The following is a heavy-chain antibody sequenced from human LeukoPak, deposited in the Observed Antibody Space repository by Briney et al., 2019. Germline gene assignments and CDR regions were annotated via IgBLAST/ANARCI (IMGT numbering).Heavy chain of an antibody. V-gene: IGHV1-69*01. J-gene: IGHJ3*02. D-gene: IGHD2-2*01. CDR2: IIPIFGTA. Sequence: SVKVSCKASGGTFSSYAISWVRQAPGQGLEWMGGIIPIFGTANYAQKFQGRVTITADESTSTAYMELSSLRSEDTAVYYCARALGYCSSTSCFNDAFDIWGQGTMVTVSS. CDR3: ARALGYCSSTSCFNDAFDI. CDR1: GGTFSSYA.